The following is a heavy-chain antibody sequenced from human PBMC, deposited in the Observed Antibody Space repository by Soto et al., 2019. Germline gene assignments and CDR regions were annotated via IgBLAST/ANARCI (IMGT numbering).Heavy chain of an antibody. CDR1: GYSFTSYW. CDR3: ARYWSIAAQYNWFDP. V-gene: IGHV5-51*01. J-gene: IGHJ5*02. D-gene: IGHD6-6*01. CDR2: IYPGDSDT. Sequence: GESLKISCKGSGYSFTSYWIGWVRQMPGKGLEWMGIIYPGDSDTRYSPSFQGQVTISADKSISTAYLQWSSLKASDTAMYYCARYWSIAAQYNWFDPWGQGTLVTVSS.